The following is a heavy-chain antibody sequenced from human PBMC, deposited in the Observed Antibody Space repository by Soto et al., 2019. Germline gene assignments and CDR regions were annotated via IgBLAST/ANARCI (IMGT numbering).Heavy chain of an antibody. Sequence: GPSAKVSCKASGYTFTSYGISWVRQAPGQGLEWMGWISAYNGNTNYAQKLQGRVTMTTDTSTSTAYMELRSLRSDDTAVYYCARDKSPYYDILTGPIPNYWGQGTLVTVSS. CDR3: ARDKSPYYDILTGPIPNY. CDR1: GYTFTSYG. V-gene: IGHV1-18*01. J-gene: IGHJ4*02. D-gene: IGHD3-9*01. CDR2: ISAYNGNT.